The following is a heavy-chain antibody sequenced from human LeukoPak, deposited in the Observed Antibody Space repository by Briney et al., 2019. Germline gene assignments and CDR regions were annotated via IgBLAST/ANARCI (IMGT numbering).Heavy chain of an antibody. V-gene: IGHV3-30*02. CDR1: GFTFSSYG. CDR2: IRYDGSNK. Sequence: GGSLRLSCAASGFTFSSYGMHWVRQAPGKGLEWVAFIRYDGSNKYYEDSVKGRFTISRDNSKNTLYLQMNSLRAEDTAVYYCAKEGTGGYAYFDYWGQGTLVTVSS. CDR3: AKEGTGGYAYFDY. J-gene: IGHJ4*02. D-gene: IGHD2-8*01.